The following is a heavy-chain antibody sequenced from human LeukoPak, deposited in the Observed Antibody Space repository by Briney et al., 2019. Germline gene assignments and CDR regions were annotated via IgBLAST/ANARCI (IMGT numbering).Heavy chain of an antibody. CDR2: ISSSSTYM. V-gene: IGHV3-21*01. CDR1: GFTFSSYS. CDR3: ARLGGETFDY. D-gene: IGHD4-17*01. Sequence: GGSLRLSCAASGFTFSSYSMEWVRQAPGKGPEGVSSISSSSTYMNYADSVKGRFTLSRANAKNSLYLQMNSLRAEDTAVYYCARLGGETFDYWGQGTLVTVSS. J-gene: IGHJ4*02.